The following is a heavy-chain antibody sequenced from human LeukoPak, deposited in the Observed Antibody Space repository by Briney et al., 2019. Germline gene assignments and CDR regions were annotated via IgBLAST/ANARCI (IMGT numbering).Heavy chain of an antibody. D-gene: IGHD3-10*01. CDR2: ISGSGGNT. CDR3: ARGVYHYYGSGSYSANFDY. J-gene: IGHJ4*02. Sequence: SGGSLRLSCAASGFTFNNYAMNWVRQAPGKGLEWVSSISGSGGNTYYADSVKGRFTISRDNAKNSLYLQMNSLRAEDTAVYYCARGVYHYYGSGSYSANFDYWGQGTLVTVSS. V-gene: IGHV3-23*01. CDR1: GFTFNNYA.